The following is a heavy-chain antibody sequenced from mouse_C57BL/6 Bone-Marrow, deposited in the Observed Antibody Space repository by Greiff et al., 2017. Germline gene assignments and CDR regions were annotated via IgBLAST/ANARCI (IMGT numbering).Heavy chain of an antibody. CDR3: ARYPPHYYGSSHWYFDV. D-gene: IGHD1-1*01. Sequence: QVQLQQSGAELVKPGASVKISCKASGYAFSSYWMNWVKQRPGTGLEWIGQLYPGDGDTNYNGKFKGKATLTADKSSSTAYMQLSSLTSEDSAVYFCARYPPHYYGSSHWYFDVWGTGTTVTVSS. CDR1: GYAFSSYW. CDR2: LYPGDGDT. J-gene: IGHJ1*03. V-gene: IGHV1-80*01.